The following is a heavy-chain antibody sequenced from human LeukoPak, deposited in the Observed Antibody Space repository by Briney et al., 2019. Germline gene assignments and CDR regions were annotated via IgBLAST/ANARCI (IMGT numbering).Heavy chain of an antibody. Sequence: GASVKVSCKASEYNFTGYYLHWVRQAPGQGLEWMGWINPNTGGTNYAQKFQGRVTMTRDTSISTAYMELSRLRSDDTAVYYCARFYSGYGNYYYYMDVWGKGTTVTVSS. CDR1: EYNFTGYY. V-gene: IGHV1-2*02. CDR3: ARFYSGYGNYYYYMDV. CDR2: INPNTGGT. D-gene: IGHD5-12*01. J-gene: IGHJ6*03.